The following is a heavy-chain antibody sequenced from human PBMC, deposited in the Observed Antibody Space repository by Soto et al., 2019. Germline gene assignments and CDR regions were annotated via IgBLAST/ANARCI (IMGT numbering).Heavy chain of an antibody. CDR3: ARVRGEVDNWFDP. V-gene: IGHV4-39*01. J-gene: IGHJ5*02. CDR2: IHYTGSA. D-gene: IGHD3-10*01. Sequence: QLQLQESGPGLVKPSETLSLTCAVSGGSLSAPTYYLGWVRQPPGKGLEWIGNIHYTGSAFYNPSLKSRVTIPVATSKNQFSLRLTALTAADTAVYYCARVRGEVDNWFDPWGRGTLVIGSS. CDR1: GGSLSAPTYY.